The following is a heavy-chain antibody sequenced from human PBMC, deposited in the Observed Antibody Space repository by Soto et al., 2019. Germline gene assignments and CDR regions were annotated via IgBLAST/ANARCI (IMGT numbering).Heavy chain of an antibody. Sequence: ASVKVSCKASGYTFTSYGISWVRHAPGQGLEWMGWISSYNGNTNYAQKVQGRVTMTTDKSTSTTYMELRSLRSDDTAVYYCARGPRYCSSTSCFSGVTWFDPWGQGTLVTVSS. CDR1: GYTFTSYG. J-gene: IGHJ5*02. CDR2: ISSYNGNT. V-gene: IGHV1-18*04. CDR3: ARGPRYCSSTSCFSGVTWFDP. D-gene: IGHD2-2*01.